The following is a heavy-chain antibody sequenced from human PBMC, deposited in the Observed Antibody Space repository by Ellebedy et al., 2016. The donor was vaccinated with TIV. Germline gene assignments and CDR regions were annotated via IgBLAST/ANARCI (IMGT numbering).Heavy chain of an antibody. D-gene: IGHD2-21*02. V-gene: IGHV3-33*01. Sequence: GESLKISCETSGFIFANYGMHWVRQAPGKGLAWVAFIWYDGGNKYYADSVKGRFTISRDNSKNTLYLQMNNLGAEDTAVFYCARDRHVDRGDCLDYWGQGTLVTVSS. CDR2: IWYDGGNK. J-gene: IGHJ4*02. CDR1: GFIFANYG. CDR3: ARDRHVDRGDCLDY.